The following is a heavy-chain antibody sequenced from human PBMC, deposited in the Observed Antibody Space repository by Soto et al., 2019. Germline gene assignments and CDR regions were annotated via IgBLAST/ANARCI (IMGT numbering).Heavy chain of an antibody. J-gene: IGHJ5*02. D-gene: IGHD1-26*01. CDR3: ARATLWAGNWFDP. V-gene: IGHV1-2*02. CDR1: GYTFTDYF. CDR2: INPKSRGT. Sequence: ASVKVSCKASGYTFTDYFIHWVRQAPGQGFEWMGWINPKSRGTTYAQKFQGRVTMTRDTSNTTAYMELRGLRSDDTAIYYCARATLWAGNWFDPWGQGTLVTVSS.